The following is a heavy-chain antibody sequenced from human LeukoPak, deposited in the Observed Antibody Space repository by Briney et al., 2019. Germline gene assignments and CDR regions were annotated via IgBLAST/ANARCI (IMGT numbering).Heavy chain of an antibody. V-gene: IGHV3-23*01. CDR3: ARARTRSSQSVTDY. Sequence: SGGSLRLSCATSGFTFRTYGMSWIRQAPGKGLEWVAGISGSAYTTHYAGSVKGRFTISRDNSKNTLYLQMNSLRAEDTAVYYCARARTRSSQSVTDYWGQGTLVTVSS. CDR1: GFTFRTYG. J-gene: IGHJ4*02. CDR2: ISGSAYTT. D-gene: IGHD6-13*01.